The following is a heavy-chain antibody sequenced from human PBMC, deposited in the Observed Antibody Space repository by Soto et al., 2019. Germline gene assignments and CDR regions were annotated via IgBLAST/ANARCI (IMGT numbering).Heavy chain of an antibody. CDR3: GKHFKSPGY. V-gene: IGHV3-23*01. J-gene: IGHJ4*02. CDR2: ISDSGGST. Sequence: GESLKISCAASGFTFSSYAMSWVRQAPGKGLEWVSAISDSGGSTYYADSVKGRFTISRDNSKNTLYLQMNSLRAEDTAVYYCGKHFKSPGYWGQGTLVTVSS. CDR1: GFTFSSYA.